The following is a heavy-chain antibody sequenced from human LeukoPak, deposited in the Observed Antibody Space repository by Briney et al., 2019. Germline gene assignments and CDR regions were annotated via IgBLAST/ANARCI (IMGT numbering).Heavy chain of an antibody. V-gene: IGHV4-59*01. J-gene: IGHJ4*02. CDR3: AREAAEADSSGQFDY. CDR2: IYYSGST. D-gene: IGHD3-22*01. Sequence: SETLSLTCTVSGGSISSYYWSWIRQPPGKGLEWIGYIYYSGSTNYNPSLKSRVTISVDTSKNQFSLKLSSVTAADTAVYYCAREAAEADSSGQFDYWGQGTLVTASS. CDR1: GGSISSYY.